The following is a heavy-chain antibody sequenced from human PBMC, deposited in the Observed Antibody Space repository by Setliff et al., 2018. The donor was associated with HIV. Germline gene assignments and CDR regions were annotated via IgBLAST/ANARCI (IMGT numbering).Heavy chain of an antibody. D-gene: IGHD7-27*01. CDR1: GGSISSSSYY. Sequence: SETLSLTCTVSGGSISSSSYYWGWIRQPPGKGLEWIGSIYYSGSTYYNPSLKSRVTISVDTSKNQFSLKLSSVTAADTAVYYCARHAARLGQVDYWGQGTLVTVPQ. CDR3: ARHAARLGQVDY. V-gene: IGHV4-39*01. CDR2: IYYSGST. J-gene: IGHJ4*02.